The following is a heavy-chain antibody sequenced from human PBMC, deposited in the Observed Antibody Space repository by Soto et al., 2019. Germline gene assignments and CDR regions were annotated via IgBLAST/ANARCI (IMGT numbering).Heavy chain of an antibody. V-gene: IGHV1-18*01. D-gene: IGHD3-10*01. Sequence: ASVKVSCKASGYTFTSYGISWVRQAPGQGLEWMGWISAYNGNTNYAQKLQGRVTMTTDTSTSTAYMELSSLRSEDTAVYYCARLHPGTVRGVILRNYYGMDVWGQGTTVTVSS. CDR2: ISAYNGNT. CDR3: ARLHPGTVRGVILRNYYGMDV. J-gene: IGHJ6*02. CDR1: GYTFTSYG.